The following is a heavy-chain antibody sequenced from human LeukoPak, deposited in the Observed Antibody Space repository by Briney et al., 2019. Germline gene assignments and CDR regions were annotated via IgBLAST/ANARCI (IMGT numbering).Heavy chain of an antibody. J-gene: IGHJ4*02. CDR1: GYTFTGYY. CDR2: INPNSGGT. D-gene: IGHD4-17*01. Sequence: APVKVSCKASGYTFTGYYMHWVRQSPGQGLEWMGWINPNSGGTNYAQKFQGRGTMTRDTSISTAYMELSRLRSDDTAVYYCARTTVIDFDYWGQGTLVTVSS. CDR3: ARTTVIDFDY. V-gene: IGHV1-2*02.